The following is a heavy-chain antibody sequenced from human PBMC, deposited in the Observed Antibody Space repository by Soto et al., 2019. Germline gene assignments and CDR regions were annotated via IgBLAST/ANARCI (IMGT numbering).Heavy chain of an antibody. CDR3: ARDTWGIAMVRGVLSGWMVV. D-gene: IGHD3-10*01. J-gene: IGHJ6*02. Sequence: SETLSLTCAVSGYSISSGYYWSWIRQPPGKGLEWIGSIYHSGSTYYNPSLKSRVTISVDTSKNQFSLKLSSVTAAATAVYYCARDTWGIAMVRGVLSGWMVVLDQGTTLTVSS. CDR2: IYHSGST. CDR1: GYSISSGYY. V-gene: IGHV4-38-2*02.